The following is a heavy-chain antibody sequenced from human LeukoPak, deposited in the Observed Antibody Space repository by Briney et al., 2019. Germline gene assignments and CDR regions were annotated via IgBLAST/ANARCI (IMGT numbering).Heavy chain of an antibody. CDR2: IYPGDSDT. D-gene: IGHD2-2*01. CDR1: GYSFTSYW. J-gene: IGHJ6*03. CDR3: ARHPEDIVVVPAAQGVSYYYYMDV. Sequence: GESLKISCKGSGYSFTSYWIGWVRQMPGKGLEWMGIIYPGDSDTRYSPSFQGQVTISADKSISTAYLQWSSLKASDTAMYYCARHPEDIVVVPAAQGVSYYYYMDVWGKGTTVTVSS. V-gene: IGHV5-51*01.